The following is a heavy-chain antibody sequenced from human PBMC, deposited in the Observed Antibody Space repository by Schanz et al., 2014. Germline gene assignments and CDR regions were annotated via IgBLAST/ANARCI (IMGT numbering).Heavy chain of an antibody. J-gene: IGHJ4*02. D-gene: IGHD2-21*01. CDR2: IVGGGGRT. Sequence: VQLLESGGGLVQPGGSLRLSCAASGLLFSYYYMSGVRQAPGKGLEWVSSIVGGGGRTYYADSVKGRFTISRDNAKNSLYLQMNSLRVEDTAVYYCARDRLECGAECYSVEVFEIWGQGTLVTVAS. CDR1: GLLFSYYY. V-gene: IGHV3-11*01. CDR3: ARDRLECGAECYSVEVFEI.